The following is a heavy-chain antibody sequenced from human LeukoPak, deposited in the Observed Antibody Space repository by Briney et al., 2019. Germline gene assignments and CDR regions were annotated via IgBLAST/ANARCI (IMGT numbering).Heavy chain of an antibody. V-gene: IGHV3-30-3*01. J-gene: IGHJ4*02. CDR1: GFTFRSDA. Sequence: PGGSLRLSCAASGFTFRSDAMHWVRQAPPKGLDWVAGVSYDGSNKHYADAVRGRFTISRDNSKNTLFLQMNSLRAEDTGVYYCARSLLRYCSGGSCYDDYWGQGTLVTVSS. CDR3: ARSLLRYCSGGSCYDDY. D-gene: IGHD2-15*01. CDR2: VSYDGSNK.